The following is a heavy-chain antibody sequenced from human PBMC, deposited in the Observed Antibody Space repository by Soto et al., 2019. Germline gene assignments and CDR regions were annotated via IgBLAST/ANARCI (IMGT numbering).Heavy chain of an antibody. V-gene: IGHV3-23*01. CDR1: GFTFSSYA. D-gene: IGHD3-9*01. CDR3: AKGNYDILTGYYMNWFDP. CDR2: ISGSGGST. Sequence: GGSLRLSCAASGFTFSSYAMSWFRQAPGKGLEWVSAISGSGGSTYYADSVKGRFTISRDNSKNTLYLQMNSLRAEDTAVYYCAKGNYDILTGYYMNWFDPWGQGTLVTVSS. J-gene: IGHJ5*02.